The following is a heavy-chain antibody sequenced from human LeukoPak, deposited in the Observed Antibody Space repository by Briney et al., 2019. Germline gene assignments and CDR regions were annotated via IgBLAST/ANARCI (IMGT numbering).Heavy chain of an antibody. CDR2: IWYDGSNK. CDR1: GFTFSSYG. CDR3: ARALLYYDSSGAYDY. J-gene: IGHJ4*02. D-gene: IGHD3-22*01. Sequence: GRSLRLSCAASGFTFSSYGMHWVRQAPGKGLERVAVIWYDGSNKYYADSVKGRFTISRDNSKNTLYLQMNSLRAEDTAVYYCARALLYYDSSGAYDYWGQGTLVTVSS. V-gene: IGHV3-33*01.